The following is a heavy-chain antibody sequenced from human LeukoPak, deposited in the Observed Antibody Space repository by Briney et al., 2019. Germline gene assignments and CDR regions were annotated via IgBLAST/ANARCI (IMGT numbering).Heavy chain of an antibody. V-gene: IGHV4-59*01. CDR1: GGSISSYY. Sequence: SETLSLTCAVSGGSISSYYWSWIRQPPGKGLEWIGYIYYSGSTNYNPSLKSRVTISVDTSKNQFSLKLSSVTAADTAVYYCARYQELSQLDYWGQGTLVTVSS. J-gene: IGHJ4*02. CDR3: ARYQELSQLDY. CDR2: IYYSGST. D-gene: IGHD1-7*01.